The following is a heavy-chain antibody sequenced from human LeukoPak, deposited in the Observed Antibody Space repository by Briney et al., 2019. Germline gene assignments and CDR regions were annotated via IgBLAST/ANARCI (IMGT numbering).Heavy chain of an antibody. CDR2: IKQDGSEK. D-gene: IGHD6-13*01. J-gene: IGHJ4*02. CDR1: GFTFTTYW. CDR3: ARERNSWFDY. V-gene: IGHV3-7*04. Sequence: PGGSLRLSCAASGFTFTTYWLNWVRQAPGKGLEWVANIKQDGSEKYYVDSVKGRFTISRDNAKNSLYLQMNSLRVDDTAVYYCARERNSWFDYWGQGNLVTVSS.